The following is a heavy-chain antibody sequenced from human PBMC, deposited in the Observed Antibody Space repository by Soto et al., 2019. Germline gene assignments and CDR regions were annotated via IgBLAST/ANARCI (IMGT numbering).Heavy chain of an antibody. Sequence: QVQLVQSGAEVKKPGSSVKVSCKASGGTFSSYTISWVRQAPGQGLEWMGRIIHILGIANYAQKFQGRVTITADKSTSTAYMELSSLRSEDTAVYYCAASGVATYSFDYWGQGTLVTVSS. J-gene: IGHJ4*02. CDR1: GGTFSSYT. CDR2: IIHILGIA. CDR3: AASGVATYSFDY. V-gene: IGHV1-69*02. D-gene: IGHD5-12*01.